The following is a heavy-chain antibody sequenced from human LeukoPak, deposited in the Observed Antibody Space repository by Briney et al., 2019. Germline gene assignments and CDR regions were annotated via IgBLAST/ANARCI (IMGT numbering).Heavy chain of an antibody. V-gene: IGHV6-1*01. CDR2: TYYRSKWYN. CDR3: ARVQYDYVWGSYRKGNYYYYYGMDV. J-gene: IGHJ6*02. D-gene: IGHD3-16*02. Sequence: SQTLSLTCAISGDSVSSNSAAWNWIRQSPSRGLEWLVRTYYRSKWYNDYAVSVKSRITINPDTAKNQFSLQLNSVTPEDTAVYYCARVQYDYVWGSYRKGNYYYYYGMDVWGQGTTVTVSS. CDR1: GDSVSSNSAA.